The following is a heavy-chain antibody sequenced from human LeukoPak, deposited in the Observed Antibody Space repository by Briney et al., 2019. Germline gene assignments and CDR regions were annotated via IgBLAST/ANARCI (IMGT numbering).Heavy chain of an antibody. CDR2: ISAYNGNT. D-gene: IGHD3-9*01. CDR3: ARDGGWYYDILTGYCHFDY. Sequence: ASVKVSCKASGYTFTSYGISWVRQAPGQGLEWMGWISAYNGNTNYAQKLQGRVTMTTDTSTSTAYMELRSLGSDDTAVYYCARDGGWYYDILTGYCHFDYWGQGTLVTVSS. J-gene: IGHJ4*02. V-gene: IGHV1-18*01. CDR1: GYTFTSYG.